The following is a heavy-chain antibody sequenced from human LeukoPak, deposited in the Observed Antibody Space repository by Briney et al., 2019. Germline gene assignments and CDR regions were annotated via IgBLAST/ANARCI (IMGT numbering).Heavy chain of an antibody. Sequence: ASVKVSCKASGGTFSSYAISWVRQAPGQGLEWMGRIIPIFGTANYAQKFQGRVTITTDESTSTAYMELSSLRSGDTAVYYCARGDYGGSYFQHWGQGTLVTVSS. J-gene: IGHJ1*01. CDR3: ARGDYGGSYFQH. V-gene: IGHV1-69*05. CDR2: IIPIFGTA. D-gene: IGHD4-23*01. CDR1: GGTFSSYA.